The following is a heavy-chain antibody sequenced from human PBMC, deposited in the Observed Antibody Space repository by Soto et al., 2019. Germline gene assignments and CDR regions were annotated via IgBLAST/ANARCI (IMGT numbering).Heavy chain of an antibody. V-gene: IGHV3-21*06. D-gene: IGHD2-2*01. CDR1: GFTFSDEN. J-gene: IGHJ6*02. CDR3: ARDSDCHSTSCFFPPHV. Sequence: PGGSLRLSCSASGFTFSDENMSWVRQVPGKGLEWVSGISGGGSYIFYADSVQGRFSISRDNAKNSLFLEMNSLRVGDTAVYYCARDSDCHSTSCFFPPHVWGQGTTVTVSS. CDR2: ISGGGSYI.